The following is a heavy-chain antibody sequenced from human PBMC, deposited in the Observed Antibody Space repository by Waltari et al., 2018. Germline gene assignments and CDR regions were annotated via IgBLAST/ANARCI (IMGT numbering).Heavy chain of an antibody. CDR1: GFTCSTYS. CDR2: ISSSSDWI. V-gene: IGHV3-48*04. Sequence: DVQLVESGGGLVQPGGSLRLSCAASGFTCSTYSMNWVRQAPGKGLEWIAYISSSSDWIYSADSVKGRFTISRDNAKNSVYLQMNSLRADDTAVYYCAGIRRGYWFFDLWGRGTLVTDSS. CDR3: AGIRRGYWFFDL. D-gene: IGHD3-10*01. J-gene: IGHJ2*01.